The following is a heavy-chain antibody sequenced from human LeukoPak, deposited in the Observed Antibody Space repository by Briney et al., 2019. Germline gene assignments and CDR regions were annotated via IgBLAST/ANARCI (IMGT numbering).Heavy chain of an antibody. Sequence: KPSETLSLTCTVSGGSISRYYWSWIRQPPGKGLEWIGYIYNSGSTNYNPSLKSRVTISVDTSKSAFSLKLSSVTAADTAVYYCARDRGTMVRYYYGMDVWGQGTTVTVSS. CDR3: ARDRGTMVRYYYGMDV. V-gene: IGHV4-59*01. J-gene: IGHJ6*02. D-gene: IGHD3-10*01. CDR1: GGSISRYY. CDR2: IYNSGST.